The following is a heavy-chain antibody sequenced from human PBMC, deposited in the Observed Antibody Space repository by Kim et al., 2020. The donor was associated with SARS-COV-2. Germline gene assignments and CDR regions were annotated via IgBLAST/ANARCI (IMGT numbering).Heavy chain of an antibody. CDR3: ARAPGSDILWSGDLHYYYYGMDV. D-gene: IGHD3-10*01. CDR2: LSSTSSTI. CDR1: GFPFNSYT. J-gene: IGHJ6*02. Sequence: GGSLRLSCVASGFPFNSYTMTWVRQAPGKGLEWVSYLSSTSSTIYYADSVKGRFTISRDNAKSSLYLQMNSLRADDTAVYYCARAPGSDILWSGDLHYYYYGMDVWGQGTTVTVSS. V-gene: IGHV3-48*04.